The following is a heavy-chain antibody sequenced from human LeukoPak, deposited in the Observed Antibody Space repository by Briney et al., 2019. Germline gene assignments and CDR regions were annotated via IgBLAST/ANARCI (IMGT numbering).Heavy chain of an antibody. CDR3: ARGDGATNGYYYYYYMDV. CDR2: IYYSGST. Sequence: SETLSLTCTVSGGSISSYYWSWIRQPPGKGLEWIGYIYYSGSTNYNPSLKSRVTTSVDTSKNQFSLKLSSVTAADTAVYYCARGDGATNGYYYYYYMDVWGKGTTVTVSS. CDR1: GGSISSYY. V-gene: IGHV4-59*01. D-gene: IGHD1-26*01. J-gene: IGHJ6*03.